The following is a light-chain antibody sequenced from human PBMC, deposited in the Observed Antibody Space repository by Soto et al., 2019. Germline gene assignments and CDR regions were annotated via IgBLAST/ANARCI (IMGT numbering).Light chain of an antibody. CDR3: QSYDSSLSGSI. CDR2: GNS. J-gene: IGLJ2*01. CDR1: SSNIGAGYD. Sequence: QSVLTQPPSVSGAPGQRVTISCTGSSSNIGAGYDVHWYQQLPGTAPKLLIYGNSNRPSGVPDRFSGSKSGPSASLAITGLQAEDEDASCCQSYDSSLSGSIFGGGTKVTVL. V-gene: IGLV1-40*01.